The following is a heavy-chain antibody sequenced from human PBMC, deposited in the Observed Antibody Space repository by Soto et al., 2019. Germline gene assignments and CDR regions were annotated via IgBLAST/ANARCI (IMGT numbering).Heavy chain of an antibody. CDR3: ARDGLTYYYGSGSSISQNYFDY. CDR1: GYTFTSYG. J-gene: IGHJ4*02. V-gene: IGHV1-18*04. D-gene: IGHD3-10*01. Sequence: ASVKVSCKASGYTFTSYGISWVRQAPGQGLEWMGWISAYNGNTNYAQKLQGRVTMTTDTSTSTAYMELRSLRSDDTAVYYCARDGLTYYYGSGSSISQNYFDYWGQGTLGTVSS. CDR2: ISAYNGNT.